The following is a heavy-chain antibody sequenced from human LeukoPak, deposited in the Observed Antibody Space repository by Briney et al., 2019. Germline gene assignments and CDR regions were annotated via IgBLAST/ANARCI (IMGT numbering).Heavy chain of an antibody. CDR2: IIPIFGTP. V-gene: IGHV1-69*13. CDR3: ASRMVGATSFDY. J-gene: IGHJ4*02. CDR1: GGTFSSYA. D-gene: IGHD1-26*01. Sequence: GASVKVSCKASGGTFSSYAINWVRQAPGQGLEWMGGIIPIFGTPNYAQKFQGRVTITADESTSTAYMDLSGLRSEDTAVYYCASRMVGATSFDYWGQGTLVTVSS.